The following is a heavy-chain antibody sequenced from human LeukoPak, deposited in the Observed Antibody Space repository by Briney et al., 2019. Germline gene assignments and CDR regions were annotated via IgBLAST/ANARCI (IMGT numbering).Heavy chain of an antibody. V-gene: IGHV3-52*01. D-gene: IGHD3-10*01. CDR1: GFTFSSSW. CDR2: IKCDGSEK. J-gene: IGHJ4*02. Sequence: GGSLRLPCAASGFTFSSSWMHWVCQAPEKGLEWVADIKCDGSEKYYVDSVKGRLTISRDNAKNSLYLQVNSLRAEDIRSGSYSLIDYWGQGTLVTVSS. CDR3: SLIDY.